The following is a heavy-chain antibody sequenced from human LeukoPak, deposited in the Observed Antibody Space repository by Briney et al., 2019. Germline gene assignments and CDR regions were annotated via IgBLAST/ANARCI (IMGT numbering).Heavy chain of an antibody. CDR3: ARLAVDTAMLGFDY. CDR2: IYPGDSDT. V-gene: IGHV5-51*01. CDR1: GYNFTNYW. D-gene: IGHD5-18*01. Sequence: KFGESLKISCKGSGYNFTNYWIGWVRQMPGKGLEWMGIIYPGDSDTRYSPSFQGPVTISADKSISTAYLQWSSLKASDTAMYYCARLAVDTAMLGFDYWGQGTPVTVSS. J-gene: IGHJ4*02.